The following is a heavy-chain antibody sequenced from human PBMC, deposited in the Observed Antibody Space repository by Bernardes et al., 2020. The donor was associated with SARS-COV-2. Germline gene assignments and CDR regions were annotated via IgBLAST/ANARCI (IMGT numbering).Heavy chain of an antibody. CDR2: IYYDGSA. J-gene: IGHJ6*02. CDR1: AGSLSSYY. Sequence: TLSLTCTVSAGSLSSYYWTWVRQPPGKGLEWIGFIYYDGSAYYNPSLRGRVAISVDTSRNQFSLKVNSVSAADTAVYYCARRDTHYYYGLDVWGQGTTVTVSS. D-gene: IGHD5-18*01. CDR3: ARRDTHYYYGLDV. V-gene: IGHV4-59*08.